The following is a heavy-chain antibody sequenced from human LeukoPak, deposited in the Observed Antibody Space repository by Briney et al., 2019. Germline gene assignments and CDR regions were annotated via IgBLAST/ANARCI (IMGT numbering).Heavy chain of an antibody. Sequence: ETLSLTCAVSGGSISSSNWWSWVRQAPGKGLEWVSAISGSGGSTYYADSVKGRFTISRDNSKNTLYLQMNSLRAEDTAVYYCAKNPLAYSSSWSPYYYYGMDVWGQGTTVTVSS. CDR1: GGSISSSN. D-gene: IGHD6-13*01. CDR2: ISGSGGST. J-gene: IGHJ6*02. V-gene: IGHV3-23*01. CDR3: AKNPLAYSSSWSPYYYYGMDV.